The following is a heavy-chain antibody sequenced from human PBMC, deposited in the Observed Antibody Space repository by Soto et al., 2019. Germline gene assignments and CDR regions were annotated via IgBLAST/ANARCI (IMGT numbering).Heavy chain of an antibody. CDR3: AKGSATSRPYYFDY. V-gene: IGHV3-23*01. Sequence: QLGGSLRLSCVASGFTFSSYAMSWVRQAPGKGLEWVSAITGDGGDTLHADSVRGRLTISRDNSRNTLYLQMDSLRAEDTALYYCAKGSATSRPYYFDYWGQGTLVPVSS. CDR2: ITGDGGDT. J-gene: IGHJ4*02. CDR1: GFTFSSYA.